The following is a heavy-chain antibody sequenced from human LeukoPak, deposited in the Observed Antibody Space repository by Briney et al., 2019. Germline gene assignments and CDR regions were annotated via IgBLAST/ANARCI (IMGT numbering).Heavy chain of an antibody. CDR1: GGTFSSYA. CDR2: IIPIFGTA. V-gene: IGHV1-69*05. D-gene: IGHD6-13*01. CDR3: ARREEAAGKDPAHWFDP. Sequence: GASVKVSCKASGGTFSSYAISWVRQAPGQGLEWMGGIIPIFGTANYAQKFQGRVTITTDESTSTAYMELSSLRSEDTAVYYCARREEAAGKDPAHWFDPWGQGTLVTVSS. J-gene: IGHJ5*02.